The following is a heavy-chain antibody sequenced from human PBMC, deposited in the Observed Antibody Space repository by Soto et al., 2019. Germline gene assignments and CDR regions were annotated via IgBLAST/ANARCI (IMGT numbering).Heavy chain of an antibody. CDR3: ARDQSWHDLVWWFDP. CDR1: DGSISSGGYY. CDR2: IYYSGST. V-gene: IGHV4-31*03. Sequence: SLPLSVTCPVSDGSISSGGYYWSWIRQHPGKGLEWIGYIYYSGSTYYNPSLKSRVTISVDTSTSTVYMELNSLTSEDTAVYYCARDQSWHDLVWWFDPWGQGTLVTVSS. J-gene: IGHJ5*02. D-gene: IGHD1-1*01.